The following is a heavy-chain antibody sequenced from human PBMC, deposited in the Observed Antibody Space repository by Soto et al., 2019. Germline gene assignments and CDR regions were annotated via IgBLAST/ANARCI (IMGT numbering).Heavy chain of an antibody. CDR2: INHTGGT. CDR3: ARGREIFGAVTPFEY. V-gene: IGHV4-34*01. D-gene: IGHD3-3*01. CDR1: GAPFSGYY. J-gene: IGHJ4*02. Sequence: SETLSLTCAVYGAPFSGYYWTWIRQPPGKGLEWIGEINHTGGTKYNPSLKSRVTISLDTSKNQFSLSLRSVTAADTAVYYCARGREIFGAVTPFEYWGQGTQVTVSS.